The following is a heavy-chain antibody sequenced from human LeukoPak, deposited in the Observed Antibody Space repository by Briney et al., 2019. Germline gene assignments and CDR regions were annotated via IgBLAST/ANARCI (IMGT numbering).Heavy chain of an antibody. CDR3: ARGGGDWLLWRLEYNWFDP. Sequence: SETLSLTCTVSGGSISSGDYYWSWIRQPPGKGLEWIGYIYYSGSTYYNPSLKSRVTISVDTSKNQFSLKLSSVTAADTAVYYCARGGGDWLLWRLEYNWFDPWGQGTLVTVSS. J-gene: IGHJ5*02. V-gene: IGHV4-30-4*02. D-gene: IGHD3/OR15-3a*01. CDR2: IYYSGST. CDR1: GGSISSGDYY.